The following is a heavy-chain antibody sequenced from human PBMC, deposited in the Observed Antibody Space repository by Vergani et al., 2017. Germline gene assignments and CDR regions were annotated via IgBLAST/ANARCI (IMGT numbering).Heavy chain of an antibody. CDR1: GFTVSNSY. CDR2: IYSGGST. J-gene: IGHJ6*02. Sequence: QLAESGGGLVQPGGSLRLSCAASGFTVSNSYMNWVRQAPGKGLEWVSVIYSGGSTFYADSVKGRFTISRDNSKNTLYLQMNSLRAEDTAVYFCAKAWYCNSVSCYSSSHYGMDVWGQGTTVTVSS. CDR3: AKAWYCNSVSCYSSSHYGMDV. D-gene: IGHD2-2*01. V-gene: IGHV3-66*01.